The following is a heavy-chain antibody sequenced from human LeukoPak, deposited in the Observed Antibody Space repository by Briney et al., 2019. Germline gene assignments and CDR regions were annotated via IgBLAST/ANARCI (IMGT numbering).Heavy chain of an antibody. CDR2: IYYSGST. J-gene: IGHJ5*02. D-gene: IGHD1-1*01. Sequence: PSETLSLTCTVSGGSISSYYWSWIRQPPGKGLEWIGYIYYSGSTNYNPSLKSRVTISVDTSKNQFSLKLSSVTAADAAVYYCARGGSTGTNLNWVDPWGQGTLVTVSS. CDR3: ARGGSTGTNLNWVDP. V-gene: IGHV4-59*01. CDR1: GGSISSYY.